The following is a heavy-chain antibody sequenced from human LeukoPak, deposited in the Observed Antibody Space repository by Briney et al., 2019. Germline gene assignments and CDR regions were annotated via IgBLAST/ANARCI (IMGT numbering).Heavy chain of an antibody. J-gene: IGHJ4*02. D-gene: IGHD1-26*01. Sequence: GGSLRLSCAASGFTFSSYGMHWVRQAPGKGLEWVAFMRYDGSNKYYADSVKGRFTISRDNSKNTLYLQMNSLRAEDTAVYYCAKDYLNSGSVPEYFDYWGQGTLVTVSS. CDR1: GFTFSSYG. CDR3: AKDYLNSGSVPEYFDY. CDR2: MRYDGSNK. V-gene: IGHV3-30*02.